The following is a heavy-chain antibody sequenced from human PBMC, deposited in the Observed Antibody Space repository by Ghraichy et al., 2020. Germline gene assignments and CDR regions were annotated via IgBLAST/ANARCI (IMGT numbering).Heavy chain of an antibody. J-gene: IGHJ4*02. Sequence: GGSLRLSCAASGFTFDDYAMHWVRQAPGKGLEWVSGISWNSGIIAYADSVKGRFTISRDNAKNSLYLQMNSLRAEDTALYYCAKGELRAVYSGSLDYWGQGTLITVSP. D-gene: IGHD1-26*01. CDR2: ISWNSGII. CDR3: AKGELRAVYSGSLDY. V-gene: IGHV3-9*01. CDR1: GFTFDDYA.